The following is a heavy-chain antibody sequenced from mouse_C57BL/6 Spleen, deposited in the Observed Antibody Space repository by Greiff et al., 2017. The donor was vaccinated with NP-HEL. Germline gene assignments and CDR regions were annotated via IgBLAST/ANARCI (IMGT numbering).Heavy chain of an antibody. CDR2: IYPRSGNT. CDR3: ARSLITTVVGGNFDY. V-gene: IGHV1-81*01. D-gene: IGHD1-1*01. Sequence: QVQLKQSGAELARPGASVKLSCKASGYTFTSYGISWVKQRTGQGLEWIGEIYPRSGNTYYNEKFKGKATLTADKSSSTAYMELRSLTSEDSAVYFGARSLITTVVGGNFDYWGQGTTLTVSS. J-gene: IGHJ2*01. CDR1: GYTFTSYG.